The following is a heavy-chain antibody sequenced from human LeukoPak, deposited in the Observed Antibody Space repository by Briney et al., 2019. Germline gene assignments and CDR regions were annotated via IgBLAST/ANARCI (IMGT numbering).Heavy chain of an antibody. Sequence: SQTLSLTCTVSGGSISSGGYYWSWIRQHPGKGLGWIGYIYYSGSTYYNPSLKSRVTISVDTSKNQFSLKLSSVTAADTAVYYCARGLLWFGESKLYDYWGQGTLVTVSS. V-gene: IGHV4-31*03. CDR1: GGSISSGGYY. J-gene: IGHJ4*02. CDR3: ARGLLWFGESKLYDY. D-gene: IGHD3-10*01. CDR2: IYYSGST.